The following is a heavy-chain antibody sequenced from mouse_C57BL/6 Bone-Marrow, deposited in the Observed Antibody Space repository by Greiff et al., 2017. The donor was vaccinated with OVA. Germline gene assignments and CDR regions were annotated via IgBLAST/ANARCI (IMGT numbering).Heavy chain of an antibody. D-gene: IGHD3-2*02. J-gene: IGHJ3*01. CDR2: IYPRSGNT. CDR1: GYTFPSYG. Sequence: QVQLQLSGAELARPGASVKLSCKASGYTFPSYGISWVKQSTGPGLEWIGEIYPRSGNTYYNEKFKGKATLTADKSSSTAYLELRSLTSDDSAVYCCPRSTAQPSWFAYWGQGTLGTVSA. CDR3: PRSTAQPSWFAY. V-gene: IGHV1-81*01.